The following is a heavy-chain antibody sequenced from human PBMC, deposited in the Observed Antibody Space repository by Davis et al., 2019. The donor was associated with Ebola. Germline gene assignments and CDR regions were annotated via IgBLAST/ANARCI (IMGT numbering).Heavy chain of an antibody. CDR1: GFTFSSNS. Sequence: GESLKISCAASGFTFSSNSMNWVRQAPGKGLEWVSSISSSGNYIYQTDSLKGRFIISRDNAKNSLYLQMNGLRAEDTAVYYCARLDLIVGLDYWGQGTLVTVSS. D-gene: IGHD1-26*01. CDR3: ARLDLIVGLDY. CDR2: ISSSGNYI. V-gene: IGHV3-21*01. J-gene: IGHJ4*02.